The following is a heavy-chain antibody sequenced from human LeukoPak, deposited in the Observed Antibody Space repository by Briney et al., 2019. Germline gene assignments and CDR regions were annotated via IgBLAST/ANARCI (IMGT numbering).Heavy chain of an antibody. CDR1: GFTFSSYW. CDR3: TTIRPGY. V-gene: IGHV3-74*01. J-gene: IGHJ4*02. CDR2: IKDGGTTT. Sequence: GSLRLSCPASGFTFSSYWIHWVRQVPGKGLVWVSRIKDGGTTTDYADSVKGRFTISRDDAKNTLYLQMNSLRAEDTAVYHCTTIRPGYWGQGTLVTVSP. D-gene: IGHD5-12*01.